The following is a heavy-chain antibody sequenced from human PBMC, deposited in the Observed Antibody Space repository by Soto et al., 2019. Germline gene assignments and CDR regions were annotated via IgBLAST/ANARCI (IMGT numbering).Heavy chain of an antibody. J-gene: IGHJ3*02. V-gene: IGHV1-46*03. CDR1: GYTFTIYY. D-gene: IGHD2-2*01. CDR3: DRRNVVVPAAMRSDAFDI. CDR2: INPSGGST. Sequence: QVQLVQSGAEVKKPGASVKVYCKASGYTFTIYYMHCVRQAPGQGLEWMGIINPSGGSTSYAQKFPVRVTMTRDTSTNTVYMELSSLRSEDTAVYYCDRRNVVVPAAMRSDAFDIWGQGTMVTVS.